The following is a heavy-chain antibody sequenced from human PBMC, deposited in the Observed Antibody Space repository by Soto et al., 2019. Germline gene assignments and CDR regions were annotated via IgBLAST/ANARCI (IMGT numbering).Heavy chain of an antibody. Sequence: QVQLQESGPGLVKTSETLSLTCGVSGGSIRNYFWSWIRQPPGKSLEWIGYIYYDGTTKYRPSLESRVTMSVDTSQIHFSLNLTSVTAADTAVYFCAREGGSFGPYYDYAMDVWGQGTTVTVSS. J-gene: IGHJ6*02. D-gene: IGHD3-10*01. CDR2: IYYDGTT. CDR3: AREGGSFGPYYDYAMDV. CDR1: GGSIRNYF. V-gene: IGHV4-59*13.